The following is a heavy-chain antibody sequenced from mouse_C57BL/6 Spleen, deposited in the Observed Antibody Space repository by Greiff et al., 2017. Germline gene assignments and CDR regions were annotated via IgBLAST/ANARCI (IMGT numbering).Heavy chain of an antibody. CDR1: GYAFSSYW. D-gene: IGHD1-1*01. CDR3: ARRLSFYGSSYFGC. J-gene: IGHJ2*01. Sequence: QVQLQQSGAELVKPGASVKISCKASGYAFSSYWMNWVKQRPGKGLEWFGQIYPGDGDTNYNGKFKGKATLNADKSSSTAYMQLSSLTSEDSAVYFCARRLSFYGSSYFGCWGQGTTLTVSS. CDR2: IYPGDGDT. V-gene: IGHV1-80*01.